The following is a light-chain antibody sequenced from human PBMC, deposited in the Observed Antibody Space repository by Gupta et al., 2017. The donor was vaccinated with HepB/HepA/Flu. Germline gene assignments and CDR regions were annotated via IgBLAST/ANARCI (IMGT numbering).Light chain of an antibody. Sequence: QSALTQPASVSGSPGQSPTISCNGTSSDVGGYNYVSWYQQHPGKAPKLMIYDVSNRPSGVSNRFSGSKSGNTASLTISGLQAEDEADYYCSSYTSSSPVFGGGTKLTVL. J-gene: IGLJ2*01. V-gene: IGLV2-14*03. CDR1: SSDVGGYNY. CDR3: SSYTSSSPV. CDR2: DVS.